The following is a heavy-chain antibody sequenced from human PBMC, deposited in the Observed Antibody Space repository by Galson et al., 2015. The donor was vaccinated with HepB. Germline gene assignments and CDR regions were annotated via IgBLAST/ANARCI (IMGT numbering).Heavy chain of an antibody. J-gene: IGHJ3*02. V-gene: IGHV1-3*01. CDR1: GYTFTSYA. D-gene: IGHD3-9*01. CDR3: ARDEGITIYSI. Sequence: SVKVSCKASGYTFTSYAMHWVRQAPGQRLEWMGWINAGNGNTKYSQKFQGRVTITRDTSASTVYMELSSLRSEDTAVYYCARDEGITIYSIWGQGTMVTVSS. CDR2: INAGNGNT.